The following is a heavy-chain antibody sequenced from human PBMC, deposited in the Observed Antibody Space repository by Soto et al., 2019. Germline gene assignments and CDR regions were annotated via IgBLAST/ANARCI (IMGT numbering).Heavy chain of an antibody. J-gene: IGHJ4*02. CDR1: GFTFSSYW. CDR2: LKSDGSST. V-gene: IGHV3-74*01. D-gene: IGHD3-22*01. CDR3: ARGYYDTSGYPHW. Sequence: EVQLVESGGGLVQPGGSLRLSCAASGFTFSSYWMHWVRQAPGKGLVWVSRLKSDGSSTSYADSVKGRFTISRDNAKNTLYPQMSSLRAEDTAVYYCARGYYDTSGYPHWWGQGTLVTVSS.